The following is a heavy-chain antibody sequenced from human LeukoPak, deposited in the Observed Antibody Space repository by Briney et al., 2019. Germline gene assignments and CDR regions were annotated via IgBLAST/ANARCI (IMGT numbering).Heavy chain of an antibody. Sequence: GGSLRLSCAASGFTFSSYEMNWVRQAPGKGLEWVSYISSSGSAIYYADSVKGRFTISRDNAKNSLYLQMNSLRAEDTALYYCARVPYYYGSGSVYYMDVWGKGTTVTVSS. D-gene: IGHD3-10*01. CDR3: ARVPYYYGSGSVYYMDV. CDR1: GFTFSSYE. V-gene: IGHV3-48*03. CDR2: ISSSGSAI. J-gene: IGHJ6*03.